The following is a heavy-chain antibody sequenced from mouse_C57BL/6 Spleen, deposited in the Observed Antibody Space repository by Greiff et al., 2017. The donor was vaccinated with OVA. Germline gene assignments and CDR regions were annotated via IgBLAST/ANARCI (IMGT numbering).Heavy chain of an antibody. V-gene: IGHV1-72*01. J-gene: IGHJ4*01. Sequence: QVQLQQPGAELVKPGASVKLSCKASGYTFTSYWMHWVKQRPGRGLAWIGRIDPHSGGTKYNEKVKSKATLTVDKPSSTAYMQLSSLTSEDSAVYYCARDWDDAMDYWGQGTSVTVSS. D-gene: IGHD4-1*01. CDR3: ARDWDDAMDY. CDR2: IDPHSGGT. CDR1: GYTFTSYW.